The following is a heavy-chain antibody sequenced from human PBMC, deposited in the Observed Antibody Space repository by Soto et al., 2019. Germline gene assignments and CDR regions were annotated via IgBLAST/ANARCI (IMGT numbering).Heavy chain of an antibody. Sequence: GGSLRLSCAASGFTFSTYSINWVRQAPGKGLEWISYISDNSSVIYYADAVKGRFTISRDNAKNSLYLQMNSLRDEDTAVYYCARDRDAYCSKGICSGPYFDYWGQGTLVTVSS. D-gene: IGHD2-8*01. J-gene: IGHJ4*02. CDR3: ARDRDAYCSKGICSGPYFDY. CDR2: ISDNSSVI. CDR1: GFTFSTYS. V-gene: IGHV3-48*02.